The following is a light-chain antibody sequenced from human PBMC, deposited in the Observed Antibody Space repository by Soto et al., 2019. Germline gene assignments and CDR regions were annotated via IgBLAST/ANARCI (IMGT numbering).Light chain of an antibody. CDR2: RND. CDR3: AAWDDTVRSYV. CDR1: ISNIGNNY. J-gene: IGLJ1*01. Sequence: QSVLTQPSSVSGTPGQGVTISCSGSISNIGNNYVYWFQQLPGTAPKVLSNRNDQRPSGVPDRFSGSKSGTSASLAISGLRSEDEAHYYCAAWDDTVRSYVFGTGTKVTVL. V-gene: IGLV1-47*01.